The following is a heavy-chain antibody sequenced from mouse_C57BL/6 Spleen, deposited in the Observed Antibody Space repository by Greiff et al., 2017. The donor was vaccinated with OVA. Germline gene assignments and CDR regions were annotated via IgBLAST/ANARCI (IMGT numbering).Heavy chain of an antibody. J-gene: IGHJ3*01. CDR1: GYTFTDYY. D-gene: IGHD4-1*01. CDR2: INPNNGGT. V-gene: IGHV1-26*01. Sequence: EVQLQQSGPELVKPGASVKISCKASGYTFTDYYMNWVKQSHGKSLEWIGDINPNNGGTSYNQKFKGKATLTVDKSSSTAYMELRSLTSEDSAVYYCAKGRLGRGFAYWGQGTLVTVSA. CDR3: AKGRLGRGFAY.